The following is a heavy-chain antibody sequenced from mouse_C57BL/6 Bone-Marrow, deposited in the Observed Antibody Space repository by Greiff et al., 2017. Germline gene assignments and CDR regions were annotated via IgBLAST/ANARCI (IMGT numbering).Heavy chain of an antibody. D-gene: IGHD2-4*01. V-gene: IGHV1-5*01. CDR3: TRNYDYDPAWFAY. Sequence: VQLQQSGTVLARPGASVKMSCKTSGYTFTSYWMHWVKQRPGQGLEWIGAIYPGNSDTSYNQKFKGKAKLTAVTSASTAYMELSSLTNEDSAVYYCTRNYDYDPAWFAYWGQGTLVTVSA. CDR2: IYPGNSDT. J-gene: IGHJ3*01. CDR1: GYTFTSYW.